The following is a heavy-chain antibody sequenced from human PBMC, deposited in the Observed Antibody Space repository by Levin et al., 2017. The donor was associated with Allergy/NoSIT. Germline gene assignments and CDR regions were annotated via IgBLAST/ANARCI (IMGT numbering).Heavy chain of an antibody. J-gene: IGHJ3*02. Sequence: GGSLRLSCAASGFTFSSYSMNWVRQAPGKGLEWVSYISSSSSTIYYADSVKRRFTISRDNAKNSLYLQMNSLRDEDTAVYYCARVIWYSSGWGAFDIWGQGTMVTVSS. V-gene: IGHV3-48*02. D-gene: IGHD6-19*01. CDR3: ARVIWYSSGWGAFDI. CDR1: GFTFSSYS. CDR2: ISSSSSTI.